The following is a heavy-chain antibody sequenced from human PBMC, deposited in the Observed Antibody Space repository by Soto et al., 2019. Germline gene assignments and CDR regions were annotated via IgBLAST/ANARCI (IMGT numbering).Heavy chain of an antibody. CDR3: ARGDDYVGFDF. J-gene: IGHJ3*01. CDR2: IWYDGSNK. CDR1: GYFFSRYN. V-gene: IGHV3-33*01. D-gene: IGHD4-17*01. Sequence: QVEVMESGGGVVQPGRSLRLSCAASGYFFSRYNIHWVRQAPGKGLEWVAVIWYDGSNKYYADSVKGRFTISRDNSKSTLFLHMNSLRAEDTAVYYCARGDDYVGFDFWGQGTMVIVSS.